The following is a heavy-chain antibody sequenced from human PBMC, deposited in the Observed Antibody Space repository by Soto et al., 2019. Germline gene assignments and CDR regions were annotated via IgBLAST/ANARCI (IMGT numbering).Heavy chain of an antibody. J-gene: IGHJ5*02. CDR1: GYTLTELS. Sequence: GASVKVSCKVSGYTLTELSMHWVRQAPGKGLEWMGGFDPEDGETIYAQKFQGRVTMTEDTSTDTAYMELSSLRSEDTAVYYCATVADTFWSGYYMRGWFDPWGQGTLVTVSS. CDR2: FDPEDGET. D-gene: IGHD3-3*01. CDR3: ATVADTFWSGYYMRGWFDP. V-gene: IGHV1-24*01.